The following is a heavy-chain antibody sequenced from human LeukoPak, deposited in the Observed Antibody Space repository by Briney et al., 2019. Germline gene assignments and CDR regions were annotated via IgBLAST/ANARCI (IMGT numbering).Heavy chain of an antibody. CDR2: IIPIFGTA. J-gene: IGHJ3*02. Sequence: SVKVSCKASGGTFSSYGISWVRQAPGQGLEWMGGIIPIFGTANYAQMFQGRVTITTDESTSTAYMELSSLRSEDTAVYYCAIPTPDCSSTSCYGAFDIWGQGAMVTVSS. CDR1: GGTFSSYG. V-gene: IGHV1-69*05. CDR3: AIPTPDCSSTSCYGAFDI. D-gene: IGHD2-2*01.